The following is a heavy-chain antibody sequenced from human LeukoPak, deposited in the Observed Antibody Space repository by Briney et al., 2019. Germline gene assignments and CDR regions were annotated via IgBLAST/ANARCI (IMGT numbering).Heavy chain of an antibody. Sequence: SETLSLTCTVSGGSISRDYWSWIRQPPGKGLEWIGYIYYTGSTNYNPSLKSRVTISVDTSKNQFSLKLSSVTAADTAVYYCARDRPGGSSLDYWGQGTLVTVSS. CDR2: IYYTGST. D-gene: IGHD6-13*01. V-gene: IGHV4-59*01. J-gene: IGHJ4*02. CDR3: ARDRPGGSSLDY. CDR1: GGSISRDY.